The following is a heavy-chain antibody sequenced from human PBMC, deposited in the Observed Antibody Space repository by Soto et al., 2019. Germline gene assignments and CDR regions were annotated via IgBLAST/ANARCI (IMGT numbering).Heavy chain of an antibody. CDR2: ISCDGSGR. CDR1: GFTFSPYA. CDR3: GRPERRIVDVPTPVPFDS. Sequence: QVQLVESGGGVVQPGRSLRLSCAASGFTFSPYAMHWIRQAPGKGLEWVAVISCDGSGRYYADSVKGRFTISRDNSKNTMYLQMNSMRIDDTAVYYCGRPERRIVDVPTPVPFDSWGQGTMVTDSS. J-gene: IGHJ3*02. V-gene: IGHV3-30-3*01. D-gene: IGHD2-2*01.